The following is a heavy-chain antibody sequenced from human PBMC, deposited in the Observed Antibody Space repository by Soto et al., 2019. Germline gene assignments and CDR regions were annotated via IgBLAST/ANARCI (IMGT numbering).Heavy chain of an antibody. Sequence: LRLSCAASGFTFSSYAMSWVRQAPGKGLEWVSSISGSGGNAYYADSVKGRFSISRDNSKNTLRLQMNSLRADDTAVYYCAKDGASGSYPPYYYFGMDVWGQGTTVTVSS. CDR3: AKDGASGSYPPYYYFGMDV. CDR2: ISGSGGNA. CDR1: GFTFSSYA. D-gene: IGHD1-26*01. V-gene: IGHV3-23*01. J-gene: IGHJ6*02.